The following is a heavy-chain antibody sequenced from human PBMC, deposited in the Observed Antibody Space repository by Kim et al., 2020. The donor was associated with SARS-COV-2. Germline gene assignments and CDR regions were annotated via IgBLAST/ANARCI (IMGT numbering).Heavy chain of an antibody. Sequence: ASVKVSCKASGYTFTSYGISWVRQAPGQGLEWMGWISACSGNTNYAQKLQGRVTMTTNTSTSTAYMELRSLRSDDTAVYYCARLMEDVSRFLEWIYGIDVWGQGTTVTVSS. CDR1: GYTFTSYG. J-gene: IGHJ6*02. V-gene: IGHV1-18*01. CDR2: ISACSGNT. D-gene: IGHD3-3*01. CDR3: ARLMEDVSRFLEWIYGIDV.